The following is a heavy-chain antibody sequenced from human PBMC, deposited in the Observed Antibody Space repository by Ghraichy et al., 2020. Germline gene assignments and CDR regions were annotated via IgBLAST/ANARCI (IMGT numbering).Heavy chain of an antibody. CDR1: GYTFTGYY. CDR2: INPNSGGT. Sequence: ASVKVSCKASGYTFTGYYMHWVRQAPGQGLEWMGWINPNSGGTDYAQKFQGRVTMTRDTSISTAYMELSRLKSDDTAVYHCARGGDSGTYYDWFDPWGQGTPVTVSS. V-gene: IGHV1-2*02. J-gene: IGHJ5*01. D-gene: IGHD1-26*01. CDR3: ARGGDSGTYYDWFDP.